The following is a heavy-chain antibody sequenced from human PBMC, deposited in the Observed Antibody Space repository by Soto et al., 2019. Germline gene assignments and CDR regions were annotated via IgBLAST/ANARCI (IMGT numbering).Heavy chain of an antibody. CDR1: GYTFTSYG. CDR3: AGGDEEGWLPVRRPYYYYGMDV. D-gene: IGHD5-12*01. CDR2: IIAYNGNT. Sequence: GASVKVSCKASGYTFTSYGISWVRQAPGQGLEWMGWIIAYNGNTNYAQKLQGRVTMTTDTSTSTAYMELRSLRSDDTAVYYCAGGDEEGWLPVRRPYYYYGMDVWGQGTTVAVSS. V-gene: IGHV1-18*01. J-gene: IGHJ6*02.